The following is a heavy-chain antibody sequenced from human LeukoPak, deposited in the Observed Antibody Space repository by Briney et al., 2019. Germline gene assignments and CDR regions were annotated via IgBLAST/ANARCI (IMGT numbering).Heavy chain of an antibody. V-gene: IGHV4-61*02. CDR1: AGSISSGSYN. CDR2: IYTSGST. J-gene: IGHJ4*02. D-gene: IGHD3-9*01. Sequence: SETLSLTCTVSAGSISSGSYNWSWIRQPAGKGLEWIGRIYTSGSTNYNPSLKSRVTISVDTSKNQFSLKLSSVTAADTAVYYCARDFDHASYFDYWGQGTLVTVSS. CDR3: ARDFDHASYFDY.